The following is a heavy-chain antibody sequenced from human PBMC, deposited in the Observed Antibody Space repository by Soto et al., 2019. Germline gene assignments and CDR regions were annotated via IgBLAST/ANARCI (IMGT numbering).Heavy chain of an antibody. J-gene: IGHJ4*02. CDR1: GGSISSGDYY. CDR2: IYYSGST. D-gene: IGHD3-16*01. V-gene: IGHV4-30-4*01. CDR3: ARDRGGVISHFDY. Sequence: SETLSLTCTVSGGSISSGDYYWSWIRQPPGKGLGWIGYIYYSGSTYYNPSLKSRVTISVDTSKNQFSLKLSSVTAADTAVYYCARDRGGVISHFDYWGQGTLVTVSS.